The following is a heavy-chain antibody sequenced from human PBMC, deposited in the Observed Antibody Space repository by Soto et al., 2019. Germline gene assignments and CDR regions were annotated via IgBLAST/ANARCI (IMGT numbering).Heavy chain of an antibody. CDR3: ATGGYCSSTSCYNFFDY. J-gene: IGHJ4*02. Sequence: EVQLVQSGAEVKKPGASLKISCKGSGYSFTTYWIGWVRQMPGKVLEWMGIIYPGDSDTRYSPSFQGQVTISADKSITTAYLQWSSLTDSDTAMYYCATGGYCSSTSCYNFFDYWGQGTLVTVSS. V-gene: IGHV5-51*01. CDR2: IYPGDSDT. D-gene: IGHD2-2*02. CDR1: GYSFTTYW.